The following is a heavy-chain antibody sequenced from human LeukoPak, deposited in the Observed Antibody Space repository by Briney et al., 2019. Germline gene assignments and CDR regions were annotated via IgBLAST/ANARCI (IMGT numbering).Heavy chain of an antibody. CDR1: GYTFTSYG. J-gene: IGHJ4*02. V-gene: IGHV1-18*01. Sequence: ASVKVSCTASGYTFTSYGISWVRQAPGQGLEWMGWISAYNGNTNYAQKLQGRVTMTTDTSTSTAYMELRSLRSDDTAVYYCARVRYYGSGETYPYYFDYWGQGTLVTVSS. CDR2: ISAYNGNT. D-gene: IGHD3-10*01. CDR3: ARVRYYGSGETYPYYFDY.